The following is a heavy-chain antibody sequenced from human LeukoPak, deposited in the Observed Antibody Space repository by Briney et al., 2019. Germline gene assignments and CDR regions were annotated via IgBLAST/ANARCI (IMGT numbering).Heavy chain of an antibody. CDR3: ARSNTAYLHAFDI. Sequence: RGESLKISCKGSGYSFTSYWIGWVRQMPGKGLEWMGIIYPGDSDTRYSPSFQGQVTISADKSISTAYLQWSSLKASDTAMYYCARSNTAYLHAFDIWGQGTMVTVSS. CDR2: IYPGDSDT. J-gene: IGHJ3*02. D-gene: IGHD3-16*01. CDR1: GYSFTSYW. V-gene: IGHV5-51*01.